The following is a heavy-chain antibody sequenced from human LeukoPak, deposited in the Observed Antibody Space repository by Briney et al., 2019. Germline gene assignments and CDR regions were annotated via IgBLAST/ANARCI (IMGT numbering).Heavy chain of an antibody. CDR1: GGSTSSDSYY. V-gene: IGHV4-39*01. Sequence: SETLSLTCTVSGGSTSSDSYYWGWIRQPPGKGLEWIASIYYNGRTYDNPSLKSRVTISLDTSTNQFSLRLRSVTAADTAVYYCARILTVTTIDYWGQGTLVTVSS. CDR2: IYYNGRT. CDR3: ARILTVTTIDY. D-gene: IGHD4-11*01. J-gene: IGHJ4*02.